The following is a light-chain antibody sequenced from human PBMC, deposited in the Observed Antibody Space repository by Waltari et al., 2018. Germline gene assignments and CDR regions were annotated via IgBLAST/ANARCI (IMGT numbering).Light chain of an antibody. Sequence: QSALTQPASVSGPPGQSITISCTRTSSHVRAYDYVSWYQHNPGKAPQRIIYEVRDRPPGVPNRFSGSESGYTAFLTISGLQAEDEADYYCTSYTTSRTWVFGGGTKLTVL. CDR3: TSYTTSRTWV. CDR1: SSHVRAYDY. CDR2: EVR. V-gene: IGLV2-14*01. J-gene: IGLJ3*02.